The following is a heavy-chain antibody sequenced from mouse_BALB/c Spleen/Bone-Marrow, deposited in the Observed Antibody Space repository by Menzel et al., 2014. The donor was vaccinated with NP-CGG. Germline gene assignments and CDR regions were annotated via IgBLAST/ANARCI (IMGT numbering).Heavy chain of an antibody. Sequence: EVQVVESGGGLVKPGGSLKLSCAASGFTFSSYTMSWVRQTPEKRLEWVATISSGGGNTYYPDSVKGRLTISRDNAKNNLYLQMSSLRSEDTALYYRARYMITTSYFDYWGQGTTLTVSS. CDR1: GFTFSSYT. J-gene: IGHJ2*01. CDR3: ARYMITTSYFDY. D-gene: IGHD2-4*01. CDR2: ISSGGGNT. V-gene: IGHV5-9*03.